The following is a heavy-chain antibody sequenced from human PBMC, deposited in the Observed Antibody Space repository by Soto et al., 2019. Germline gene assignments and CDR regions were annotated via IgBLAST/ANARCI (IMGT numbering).Heavy chain of an antibody. V-gene: IGHV3-15*01. D-gene: IGHD6-6*01. J-gene: IGHJ6*02. CDR2: IKKRSDSGAT. Sequence: EVQLVESGGGLVKPGGSLRLSCVASGFTFSDAWMSWVRQAPGKGLEWVGRIKKRSDSGATDYADPVEGRFTISRDDSKNTLYLQVSSLKTEDTAVYYCTTHRPAWRAGRPYYHYGMDVWGQGTTVTVSS. CDR3: TTHRPAWRAGRPYYHYGMDV. CDR1: GFTFSDAW.